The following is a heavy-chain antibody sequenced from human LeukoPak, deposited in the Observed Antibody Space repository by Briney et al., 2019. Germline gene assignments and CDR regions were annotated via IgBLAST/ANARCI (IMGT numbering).Heavy chain of an antibody. Sequence: GGSLRLSCAASGFTFSSYEMNWVRQAPGKGLEWVSYITIIGSTIYYADSVKGRFTISRDNAKNSLYLQMNSLRAEDTAVYYCAREDSSGWYRYWGQGTLVTVSS. J-gene: IGHJ4*02. CDR2: ITIIGSTI. D-gene: IGHD6-19*01. V-gene: IGHV3-48*03. CDR3: AREDSSGWYRY. CDR1: GFTFSSYE.